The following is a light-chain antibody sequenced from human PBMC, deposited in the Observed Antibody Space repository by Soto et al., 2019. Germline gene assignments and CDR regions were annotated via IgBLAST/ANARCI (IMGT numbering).Light chain of an antibody. CDR1: QSVRSN. J-gene: IGKJ5*01. V-gene: IGKV3-15*01. CDR2: GAS. CDR3: QQYNSWSSIT. Sequence: EIVMTQSPATLSVSPGERATLSCRASQSVRSNLAWYQQKPGQAPRLLIYGASTRATGIPGRFSGSGSGTEFAITISSMQSEDLAIYYCQQYNSWSSITFGQGTRLEIK.